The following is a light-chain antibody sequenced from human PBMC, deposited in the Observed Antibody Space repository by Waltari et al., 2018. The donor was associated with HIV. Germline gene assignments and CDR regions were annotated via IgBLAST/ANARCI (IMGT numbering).Light chain of an antibody. CDR3: QHYGRPST. CDR2: QAS. V-gene: IGKV3-20*01. CDR1: QRVGDY. J-gene: IGKJ5*01. Sequence: EIVLTQSPGTLSLSPGDSATLSCRASQRVGDYLAWYQQKYGQAPRLLIYQASNRDTGISERFSGRGYGTDVTLTISGLEPEDAALYYCQHYGRPSTFGQGTRLEIE.